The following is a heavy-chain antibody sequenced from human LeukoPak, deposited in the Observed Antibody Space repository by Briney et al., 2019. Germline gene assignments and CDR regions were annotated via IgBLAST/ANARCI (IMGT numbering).Heavy chain of an antibody. CDR1: NDSFSNYY. J-gene: IGHJ4*02. V-gene: IGHV4-59*01. CDR2: VYYTDKT. D-gene: IGHD5-24*01. Sequence: PSETLSLTCTVSNDSFSNYYWTWIRQSPGKALEWIGYVYYTDKTHYNPSLKSRVFISADTSQNQFSLRLSSVTATDTAVYYCARASMRRRDGYNRHYEIDYWGQGTLVTVSS. CDR3: ARASMRRRDGYNRHYEIDY.